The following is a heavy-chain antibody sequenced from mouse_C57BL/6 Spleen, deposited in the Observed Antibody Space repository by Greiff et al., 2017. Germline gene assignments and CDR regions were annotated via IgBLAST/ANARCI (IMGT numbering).Heavy chain of an antibody. CDR2: ISSGSSTM. V-gene: IGHV5-17*01. CDR1: GFTISDYG. CDR3: AWALWG. Sequence: DVMLVDSGGGLVKPGGSLKLSCAASGFTISDYGMHWVRQAPEKGLEWVAYISSGSSTMYYADTVKGRVTISSDNAKNTLFLQITSLRSEDTAMYYCAWALWGWGQGPTLTVSS. J-gene: IGHJ2*01. D-gene: IGHD1-1*02.